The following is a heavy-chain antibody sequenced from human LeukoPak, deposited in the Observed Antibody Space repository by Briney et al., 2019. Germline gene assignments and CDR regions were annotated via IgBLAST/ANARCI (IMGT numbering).Heavy chain of an antibody. Sequence: ASVKVSCKASGHTFTGYYMHWVRQAPGQGLEWMGWINPNNGGTKHAQKFQGRVTMTRDTSISTAYMELSRLRSDDTAMYYCAKGNSIAAAGYWGQGTLVTVSS. CDR3: AKGNSIAAAGY. J-gene: IGHJ4*02. CDR1: GHTFTGYY. V-gene: IGHV1-2*02. CDR2: INPNNGGT. D-gene: IGHD6-13*01.